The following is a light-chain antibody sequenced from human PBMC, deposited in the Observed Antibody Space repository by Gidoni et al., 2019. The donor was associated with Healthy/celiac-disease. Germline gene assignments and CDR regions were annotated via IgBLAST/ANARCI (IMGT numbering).Light chain of an antibody. CDR1: QSVSSY. CDR3: QQRSNCPPYT. CDR2: YAA. J-gene: IGKJ2*01. Sequence: EIVLTQSPATLSLSPGERATLPCRASQSVSSYLAWYQQKPGQAPRRLIYYAANRATGIPARCSGSGSGTDFTLTTSSIEPEDDAVYYYQQRSNCPPYTFGQGTKLEIK. V-gene: IGKV3-11*01.